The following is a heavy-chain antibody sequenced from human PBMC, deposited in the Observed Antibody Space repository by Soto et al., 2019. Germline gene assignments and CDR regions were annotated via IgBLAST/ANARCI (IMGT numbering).Heavy chain of an antibody. CDR1: GFTFSNVR. V-gene: IGHV3-15*04. CDR3: TIVGHFVRY. Sequence: EVQLVESGGGLVEPGGSLRLSCAASGFTFSNVRMSWVRQAPGKGLEWVGRIERRTDGGTADYAAPVKGRFTISGDDSKNTVYLQMNSLKTEDTAVYYCTIVGHFVRYWGQRTLVTVSS. J-gene: IGHJ4*02. D-gene: IGHD3-3*02. CDR2: IERRTDGGTA.